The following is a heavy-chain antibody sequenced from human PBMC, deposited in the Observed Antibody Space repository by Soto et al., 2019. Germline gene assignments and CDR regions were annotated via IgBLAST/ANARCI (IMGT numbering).Heavy chain of an antibody. CDR3: VRTIVGATKGGWFDP. J-gene: IGHJ5*02. V-gene: IGHV3-23*01. Sequence: EVQLSESGGGLVQPGGSLRLSCTASGFTFSSYTMSWVRQAPGKGLEWVSSFSGRDATTYYADSVKGRFTISRDTSKNNLYLQMNSLRAEDTALYFCVRTIVGATKGGWFDPWGQGALVTVSS. CDR1: GFTFSSYT. CDR2: FSGRDATT. D-gene: IGHD1-26*01.